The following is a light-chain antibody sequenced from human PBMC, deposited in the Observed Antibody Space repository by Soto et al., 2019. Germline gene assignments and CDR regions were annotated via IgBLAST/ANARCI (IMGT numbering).Light chain of an antibody. CDR3: MQALQTPLT. V-gene: IGKV2-28*01. CDR1: ESLFTAGHNY. J-gene: IGKJ4*01. Sequence: DIALTQSPLSLPVTPGEPASIYCRSSESLFTAGHNYLDWYVQKPGQSPHLLIYLGSHRASGVPDMFSGSGSGTDFTLKISRVEAEDVGVYYCMQALQTPLTFGGGTKVEI. CDR2: LGS.